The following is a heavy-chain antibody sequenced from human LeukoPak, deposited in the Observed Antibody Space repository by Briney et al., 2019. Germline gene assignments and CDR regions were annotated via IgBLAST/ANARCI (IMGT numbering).Heavy chain of an antibody. Sequence: PGGSLRLSCLASGFTFKSYSMHWVRQVPGKRLEWVAVTSHDEAQRYYSDSVRGRFTISRDNSNNTLYLQMNSLTTDDTAIYYCVTPRQASGLYPFDYWGRGALVAVSS. V-gene: IGHV3-30*03. CDR3: VTPRQASGLYPFDY. CDR2: TSHDEAQR. CDR1: GFTFKSYS. D-gene: IGHD3-3*01. J-gene: IGHJ4*02.